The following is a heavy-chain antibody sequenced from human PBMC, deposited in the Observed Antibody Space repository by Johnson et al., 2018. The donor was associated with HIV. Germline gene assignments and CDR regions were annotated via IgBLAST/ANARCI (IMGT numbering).Heavy chain of an antibody. V-gene: IGHV3-20*04. CDR1: GFTFGDYA. D-gene: IGHD6-6*01. CDR2: IHWNGGST. J-gene: IGHJ3*01. CDR3: ATDEYTNSLGV. Sequence: VQLVESGGGVARPGGSLRLSCAASGFTFGDYAMSWVRQVPGKGLEWVSGIHWNGGSTGYAASVGGRLTISRDNVKKSLYLQMNSLRAEETAVYYCATDEYTNSLGVWGQGTMVTVSS.